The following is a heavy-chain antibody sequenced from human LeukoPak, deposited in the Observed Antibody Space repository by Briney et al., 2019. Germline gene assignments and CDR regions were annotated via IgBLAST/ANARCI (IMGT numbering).Heavy chain of an antibody. D-gene: IGHD2-2*01. V-gene: IGHV1-18*04. J-gene: IGHJ6*02. CDR2: ISAYNGNT. Sequence: ASVKVSCKASGYTFTGYYMHWVRQAPGQGLEWMGWISAYNGNTNYAQKLQGRVTMTTDTSTSTAYMELRSLRSDDTAVYYCARDLASYQLRPFYGMDVWGQGTTVTVSS. CDR1: GYTFTGYY. CDR3: ARDLASYQLRPFYGMDV.